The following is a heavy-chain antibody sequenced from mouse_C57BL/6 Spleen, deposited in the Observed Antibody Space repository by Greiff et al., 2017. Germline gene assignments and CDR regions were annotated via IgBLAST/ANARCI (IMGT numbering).Heavy chain of an antibody. Sequence: QVQLKQPGAELVRPGTSVKLSCKASGYAFTSYWMHWVKQRPGQGLEWIGVIDPSDSYTNYNQKFKGKATLTVDTSSSTAYMQLSSLTSEDSAVYYCARGAPSGDYWGQGTTLTVSS. CDR1: GYAFTSYW. CDR2: IDPSDSYT. V-gene: IGHV1-59*01. J-gene: IGHJ2*01. CDR3: ARGAPSGDY.